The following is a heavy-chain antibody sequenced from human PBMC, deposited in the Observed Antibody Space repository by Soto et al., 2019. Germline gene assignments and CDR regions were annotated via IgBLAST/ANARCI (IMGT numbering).Heavy chain of an antibody. V-gene: IGHV1-2*02. D-gene: IGHD3-10*01. Sequence: ASVKVSCKASGYTFTGYYMHWVRQAPGQGLEWMGWINPNSGGTKYAQKFQGRVTMTRDTPISTAYMELSRLRSDATAVYYCERSTAVGSFIDYWGQGALVTVSS. CDR1: GYTFTGYY. CDR3: ERSTAVGSFIDY. CDR2: INPNSGGT. J-gene: IGHJ4*02.